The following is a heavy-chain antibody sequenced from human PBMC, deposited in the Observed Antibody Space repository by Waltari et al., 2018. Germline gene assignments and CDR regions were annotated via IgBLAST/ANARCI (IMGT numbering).Heavy chain of an antibody. CDR1: GYSISSGYY. J-gene: IGHJ6*02. V-gene: IGHV4-38-2*01. D-gene: IGHD3-16*01. CDR3: ARLFGGSKYYYYYGMDV. Sequence: QVQLQESGPGLVKPSETLSLTCAVSGYSISSGYYWGWIRQPPGKGLEWIGSIYHSGSTYYNPSLKSRVTISVDTSKNQFSLKLSSVTAADTAVYYCARLFGGSKYYYYYGMDVWGQGTTVTVSS. CDR2: IYHSGST.